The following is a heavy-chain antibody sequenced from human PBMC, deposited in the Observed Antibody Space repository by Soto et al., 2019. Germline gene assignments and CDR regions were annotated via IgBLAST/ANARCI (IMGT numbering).Heavy chain of an antibody. V-gene: IGHV3-30*18. J-gene: IGHJ6*03. CDR2: ISYDGSNK. CDR3: AKDALVVPAAIHPRYYYYYMDV. Sequence: QVQLVESGGGVVQPGRSLRLSCAASGFTFSSYGMHWVRQAPGKGLEWVAVISYDGSNKYYADSVKGRFTISRDNSKNTLYLQMNSLRAEDTAVYYCAKDALVVPAAIHPRYYYYYMDVWGKGTTVTVSS. D-gene: IGHD2-2*01. CDR1: GFTFSSYG.